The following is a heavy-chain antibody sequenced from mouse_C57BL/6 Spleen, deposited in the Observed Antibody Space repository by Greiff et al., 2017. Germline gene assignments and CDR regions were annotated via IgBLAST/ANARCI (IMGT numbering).Heavy chain of an antibody. CDR3: ARYCGNFAWFAY. J-gene: IGHJ3*01. CDR2: IDPKSGGT. Sequence: VQLQQPGPELVKPGASVKLSCKASGYTFTSYWMHWVKQRPGRSLAWIGRIDPKSGGTKYNEKFKSKATLTVDKPSSTAYMQLSSLPSGDSAVYYGARYCGNFAWFAYWGQGTLVTVSA. CDR1: GYTFTSYW. D-gene: IGHD2-1*01. V-gene: IGHV1-72*01.